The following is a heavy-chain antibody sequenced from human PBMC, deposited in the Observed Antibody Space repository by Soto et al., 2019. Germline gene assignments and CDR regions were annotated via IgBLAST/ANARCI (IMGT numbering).Heavy chain of an antibody. V-gene: IGHV4-31*03. D-gene: IGHD2-8*01. J-gene: IGHJ5*02. CDR1: GDSIRDGGYY. Sequence: QVQLQESGPGLVEPSQTLSLTCTVSGDSIRDGGYYWAWIRQLPGKGLEWLGYSYYTGSTYYNPSLKSRLTISVDMSKSQFSLKLSSLTAAYTAVSYCAKHPSPQPTLVLTPGWFDPWGQAILVTVSS. CDR3: AKHPSPQPTLVLTPGWFDP. CDR2: SYYTGST.